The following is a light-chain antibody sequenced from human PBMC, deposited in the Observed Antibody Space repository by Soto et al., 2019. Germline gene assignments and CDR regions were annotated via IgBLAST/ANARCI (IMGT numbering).Light chain of an antibody. V-gene: IGLV2-14*01. CDR1: NSDVGGYNY. CDR3: SSYTSSSTPYV. CDR2: DVS. Sequence: QSALTQPASVSGSPGQSITISCTGTNSDVGGYNYVSWYQQHPGKAPKLMIYDVSNRPSGVSNRFSGSKSGNTASLTISGRQAEDEADYYCSSYTSSSTPYVFGTGTKVTVL. J-gene: IGLJ1*01.